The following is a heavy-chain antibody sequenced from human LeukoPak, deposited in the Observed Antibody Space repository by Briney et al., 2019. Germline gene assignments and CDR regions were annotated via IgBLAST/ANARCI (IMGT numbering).Heavy chain of an antibody. J-gene: IGHJ6*03. CDR3: AHASYYYYYMDV. CDR1: GFSLPTGGVG. Sequence: SGPTLFNPPSTLTLTYTFSGFSLPTGGVGVGWTRQPPGKALEWLSLIYLNDYKRYNPSLKSRLTITKDTSKNQVVLTMTNMDPVDTATYYCAHASYYYYYMDVWGKGTTGTVSS. CDR2: IYLNDYK. V-gene: IGHV2-5*01.